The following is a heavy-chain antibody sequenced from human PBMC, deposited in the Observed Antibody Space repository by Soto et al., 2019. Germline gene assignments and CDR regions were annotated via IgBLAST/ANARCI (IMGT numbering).Heavy chain of an antibody. CDR3: ARDWGYSIAAAGIYSGMDV. J-gene: IGHJ6*04. Sequence: SETLSLTCTVSGGSISSGGYYWSWIRQHPGKGLEWIGYIYYSGSTYYNPSLKSRVTISVDTSKNQFSLKLSSVTAADTAVYYCARDWGYSIAAAGIYSGMDVWGKGTTVTVSS. CDR1: GGSISSGGYY. D-gene: IGHD6-13*01. V-gene: IGHV4-31*03. CDR2: IYYSGST.